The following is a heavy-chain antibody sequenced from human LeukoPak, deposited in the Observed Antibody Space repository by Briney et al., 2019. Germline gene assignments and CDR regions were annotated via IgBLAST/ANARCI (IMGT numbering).Heavy chain of an antibody. CDR3: ARDFGDSSSWYRSNWFDP. Sequence: ASVKVSCKASGYTFTGYYMHWVRQAPGQGLEWMGWINPNSGGTNYAQKFQGRVTMTRDTPISTAYMELRSLRSDDTAVYYCARDFGDSSSWYRSNWFDPWGQGTLVTVSS. V-gene: IGHV1-2*02. D-gene: IGHD6-13*01. CDR1: GYTFTGYY. J-gene: IGHJ5*02. CDR2: INPNSGGT.